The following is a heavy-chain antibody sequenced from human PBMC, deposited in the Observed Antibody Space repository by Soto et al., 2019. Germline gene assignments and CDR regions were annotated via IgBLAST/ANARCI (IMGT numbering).Heavy chain of an antibody. V-gene: IGHV3-30-3*01. J-gene: IGHJ4*02. D-gene: IGHD3-22*01. Sequence: GGSLRLSCAASGVTCSSYAMHWVRQAPGKGLEWVAVISYDGSNKYYADSVKGRFTISRDNSKNTLYLQMNSLRAEDTAVYYCASSVVVNSDYWGQGTLVTVSS. CDR1: GVTCSSYA. CDR2: ISYDGSNK. CDR3: ASSVVVNSDY.